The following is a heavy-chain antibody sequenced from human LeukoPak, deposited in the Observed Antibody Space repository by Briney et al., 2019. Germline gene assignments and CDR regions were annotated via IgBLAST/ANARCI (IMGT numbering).Heavy chain of an antibody. CDR3: ARDWGDYYCYYMDV. Sequence: PGGSLRLSCAASGFTFSSYWMSWVRQAPGKGLEWVANIKQDGSEKYYVDSVKGRFTISRDNAKHSLYLQMNSLRAEDTAVYYCARDWGDYYCYYMDVWGKATTVTVSS. CDR2: IKQDGSEK. CDR1: GFTFSSYW. D-gene: IGHD3-16*01. J-gene: IGHJ6*03. V-gene: IGHV3-7*01.